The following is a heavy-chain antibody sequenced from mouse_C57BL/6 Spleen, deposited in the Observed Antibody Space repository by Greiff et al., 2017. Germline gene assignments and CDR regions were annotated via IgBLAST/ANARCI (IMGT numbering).Heavy chain of an antibody. CDR2: INPNYGTT. Sequence: EVQLQQSGPELVKPGASVKISCKASGYSFTDYNMNWVKQSNGKSLEWIGVINPNYGTTSYNQKFKGKATLTVDPSSSTAYMQLNSLTSEDSAVSDGDRSKGYYYGSSPYYFDYWGQGTTLTVSS. CDR3: DRSKGYYYGSSPYYFDY. CDR1: GYSFTDYN. V-gene: IGHV1-39*01. D-gene: IGHD1-1*01. J-gene: IGHJ2*01.